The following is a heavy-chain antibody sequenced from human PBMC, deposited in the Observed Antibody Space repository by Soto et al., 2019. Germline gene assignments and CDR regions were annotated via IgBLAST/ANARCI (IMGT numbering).Heavy chain of an antibody. D-gene: IGHD3-10*01. J-gene: IGHJ4*02. V-gene: IGHV4-34*01. CDR3: ARECMVRGARRPRPCYFDP. CDR2: INHSGST. Sequence: SETLSLTCAVYGGSFSGYYWSWIRQPPGKGLEWIGEINHSGSTNYNPSLKSRVTISVDTSKNQFSLKLSSVTAADTAVYYCARECMVRGARRPRPCYFDPWGQGALVTVSS. CDR1: GGSFSGYY.